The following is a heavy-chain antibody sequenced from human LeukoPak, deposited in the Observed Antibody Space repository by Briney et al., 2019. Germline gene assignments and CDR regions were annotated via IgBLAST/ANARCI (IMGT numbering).Heavy chain of an antibody. J-gene: IGHJ1*01. Sequence: PGGSLRLSCAASGFTFSSYSMNWVRQAPGKGLEWVSSISSSSSYIYYADSVKGRFTISRDNAKNSLYLQMNSLRAEDTAVYYCARLINYYPGGFQHWGQGTLVTVSS. CDR1: GFTFSSYS. CDR2: ISSSSSYI. V-gene: IGHV3-21*01. D-gene: IGHD3-10*01. CDR3: ARLINYYPGGFQH.